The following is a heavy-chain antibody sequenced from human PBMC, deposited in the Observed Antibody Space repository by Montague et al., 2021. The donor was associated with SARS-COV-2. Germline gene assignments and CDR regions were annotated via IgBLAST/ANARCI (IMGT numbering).Heavy chain of an antibody. D-gene: IGHD3-22*01. CDR2: IYYSGST. J-gene: IGHJ4*02. CDR1: GGSFSGYY. Sequence: SETLSLTCAVYGGSFSGYYWSWIRQPSGKGLEWIGSIYYSGSTYYNPSLKSRVTISVDTSKNQFSLKLSSVTAADTAVYYCARHGKTRIAMIVVVIGYFDYWGQGTLVTVSS. V-gene: IGHV4-34*01. CDR3: ARHGKTRIAMIVVVIGYFDY.